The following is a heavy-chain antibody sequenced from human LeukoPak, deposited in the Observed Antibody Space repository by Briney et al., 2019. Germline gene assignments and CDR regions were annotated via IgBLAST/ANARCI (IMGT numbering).Heavy chain of an antibody. CDR2: IYYSGST. Sequence: PSETLSLTCSVSGGSIRSFYWSWIRQSPGKGLEWIGNIYYSGSTNYIPSLKGRLTISVDTSRNQISLKLTSVTAADTAVYYCARGLYSGMDVWGQGTTVTVSS. CDR3: ARGLYSGMDV. CDR1: GGSIRSFY. J-gene: IGHJ6*02. D-gene: IGHD2-15*01. V-gene: IGHV4-59*01.